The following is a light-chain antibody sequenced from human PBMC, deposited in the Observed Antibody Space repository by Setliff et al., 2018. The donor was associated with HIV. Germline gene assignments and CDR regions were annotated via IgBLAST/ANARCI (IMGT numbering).Light chain of an antibody. CDR3: SSYAITNTLP. V-gene: IGLV2-14*01. CDR1: SSDVGGYSH. J-gene: IGLJ1*01. Sequence: QSALTQPASVSGSPGQSITISCTGTSSDVGGYSHVSWYQQHPGKAPKLIIYEVRNRPSGVSNRFSGSKSGNTASLTISGLQAEDEADYYCSSYAITNTLPFGTGTKGTVL. CDR2: EVR.